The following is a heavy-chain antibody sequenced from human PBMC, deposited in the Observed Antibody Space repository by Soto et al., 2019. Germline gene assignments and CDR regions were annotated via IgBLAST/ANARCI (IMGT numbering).Heavy chain of an antibody. CDR1: GGSISSSSYY. J-gene: IGHJ4*02. V-gene: IGHV4-39*01. Sequence: SETLSLTCTVSGGSISSSSYYWGWIRQPPGKGLEWIGSIYYSGSTYYNPSLKSRVTISVDTSKNQFSLKLSSVTAADTAVYYCARQGSGSLYIVVVPAAIGPFDYWGQGTLVTVSS. D-gene: IGHD2-2*02. CDR2: IYYSGST. CDR3: ARQGSGSLYIVVVPAAIGPFDY.